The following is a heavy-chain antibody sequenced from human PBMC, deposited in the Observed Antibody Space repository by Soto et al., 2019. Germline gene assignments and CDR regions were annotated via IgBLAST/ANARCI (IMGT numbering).Heavy chain of an antibody. V-gene: IGHV4-39*01. D-gene: IGHD3-10*01. CDR1: GGSISSSSYY. CDR3: ATVREYYGSGSYSHYGMDV. CDR2: IYYSGST. Sequence: SETLSLTCTVSGGSISSSSYYWGWIRQPPGKGLEWIGSIYYSGSTYYNPSLKSRVTISVDTSKNQFSLKLSSVTAADTAVYYCATVREYYGSGSYSHYGMDVWGQGTTVTVSS. J-gene: IGHJ6*02.